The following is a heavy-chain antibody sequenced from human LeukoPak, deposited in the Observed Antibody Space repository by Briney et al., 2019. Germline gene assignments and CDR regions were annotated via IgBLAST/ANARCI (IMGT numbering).Heavy chain of an antibody. CDR1: GGSIGSYY. J-gene: IGHJ4*02. CDR2: VYYSGST. CDR3: ARQGDYRYPFDS. D-gene: IGHD3-16*02. Sequence: PSGTLSLTCSVSGGSIGSYYWSWIRQPPGKGLVWIGYVYYSGSTNYNPSLRGRVTISVDTSKNQFSLKLTSVTAADTAVYYCARQGDYRYPFDSWGQGTLVTVSS. V-gene: IGHV4-59*08.